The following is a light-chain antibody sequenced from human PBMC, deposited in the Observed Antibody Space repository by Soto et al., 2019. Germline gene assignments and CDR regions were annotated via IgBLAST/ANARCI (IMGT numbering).Light chain of an antibody. Sequence: QSVLTQPASVSGSPGQSITISCAGTSSDVGAYNYVSWYQQHSGKAPKLMIYEVSNRPSGVSNRFSGSKSGDTASLTISGLQAEDEAAYYSTSYTNSSTLGVFGTGTKVTVL. J-gene: IGLJ1*01. CDR2: EVS. CDR3: TSYTNSSTLGV. V-gene: IGLV2-14*01. CDR1: SSDVGAYNY.